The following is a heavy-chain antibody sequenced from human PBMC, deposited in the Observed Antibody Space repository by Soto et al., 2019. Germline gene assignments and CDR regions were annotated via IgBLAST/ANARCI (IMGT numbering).Heavy chain of an antibody. Sequence: EVQLLDSGGGLVRPGGSLRLSCAASGFTFSSYAMSWVRQAPGKGLEWVSSISGRATTTYYADSVKGRFTISRDNSKKTGYLQMNSLRAEDTAVYYCAKDSGRSSTCDYWGQGTLVTVSS. D-gene: IGHD2-15*01. CDR2: ISGRATTT. J-gene: IGHJ4*02. CDR3: AKDSGRSSTCDY. V-gene: IGHV3-23*01. CDR1: GFTFSSYA.